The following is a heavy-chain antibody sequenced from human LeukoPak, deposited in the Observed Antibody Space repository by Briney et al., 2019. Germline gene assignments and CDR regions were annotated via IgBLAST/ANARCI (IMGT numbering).Heavy chain of an antibody. CDR1: GGTFSSYA. V-gene: IGHV1-69*06. CDR3: ARADRADGDYGSAFDI. J-gene: IGHJ3*02. Sequence: ASVKVSCKASGGTFSSYAISWVRQAPGQGLEWMGGIIPIFGTANYAQKFQGRVTITADKSTSTAYMELSSLRSEDTAVYYCARADRADGDYGSAFDIWGQGTMVTVSS. CDR2: IIPIFGTA. D-gene: IGHD4-17*01.